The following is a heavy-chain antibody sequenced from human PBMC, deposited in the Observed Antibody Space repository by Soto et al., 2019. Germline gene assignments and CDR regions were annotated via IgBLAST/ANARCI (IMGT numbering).Heavy chain of an antibody. CDR3: AREDRGLERYYYNYGMDV. Sequence: QVQLQESGPGLVKPSQTLSLTCTVFGGPISSGAYYWSWIRQHPGKGLEWIGYIYYSGSTYYNPSLKSRVTISVDTSKNQFSLTLRSVTAADTAVYYCAREDRGLERYYYNYGMDVWGQGTTVTVSS. CDR1: GGPISSGAYY. J-gene: IGHJ6*02. V-gene: IGHV4-31*03. CDR2: IYYSGST. D-gene: IGHD3-3*01.